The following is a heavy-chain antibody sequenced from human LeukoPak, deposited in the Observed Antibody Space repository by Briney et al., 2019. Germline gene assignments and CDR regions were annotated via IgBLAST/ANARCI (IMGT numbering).Heavy chain of an antibody. D-gene: IGHD4-17*01. Sequence: GGSLRLSCAASGFTFSSYAMHWVRQAPGKGLEWVAVISYDGSNKYYADSVKGRFTISRDNSKNTLYLQMNSLRAEDTAVYYCARAPRGDGDYGRMCYWGQGTLVTVSS. J-gene: IGHJ4*02. CDR1: GFTFSSYA. CDR2: ISYDGSNK. CDR3: ARAPRGDGDYGRMCY. V-gene: IGHV3-30-3*01.